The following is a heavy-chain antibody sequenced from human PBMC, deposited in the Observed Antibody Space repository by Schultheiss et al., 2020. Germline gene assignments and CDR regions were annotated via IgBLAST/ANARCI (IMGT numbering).Heavy chain of an antibody. CDR2: INPNSGGT. D-gene: IGHD3-10*01. J-gene: IGHJ6*02. CDR1: GGTFSSYT. CDR3: AGGRRRGGTSYYYYGMDV. Sequence: ASVKVSCKASGGTFSSYTISWVRQAPGQGLEWMGRINPNSGGTKYAQKPQGRVTMTTDTSTSTAYMELRRLRSDDTAVYYCAGGRRRGGTSYYYYGMDVWGQGTTVTVSS. V-gene: IGHV1-18*01.